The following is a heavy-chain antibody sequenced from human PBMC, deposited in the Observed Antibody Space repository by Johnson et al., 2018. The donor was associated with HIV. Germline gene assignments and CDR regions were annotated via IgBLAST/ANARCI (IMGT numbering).Heavy chain of an antibody. J-gene: IGHJ3*02. Sequence: VRLVESGGGLIQPGGSLRLSCAASGFTFNSYAMSGVRQGPGKGLAWVAATSGRGGSTYYADSVKGRFTISRDKAKNSLYLQMNSLRAEDTALYYCAKDFGHDLVLVLYAPGVFDIWGQGTMVTVSS. CDR2: TSGRGGST. CDR1: GFTFNSYA. V-gene: IGHV3-23*04. D-gene: IGHD2-8*02. CDR3: AKDFGHDLVLVLYAPGVFDI.